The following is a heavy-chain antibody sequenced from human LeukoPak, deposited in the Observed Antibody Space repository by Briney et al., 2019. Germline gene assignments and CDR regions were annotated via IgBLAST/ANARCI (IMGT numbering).Heavy chain of an antibody. CDR2: IIPIFGTA. J-gene: IGHJ4*02. Sequence: GASVTVSCKASGGTFSSYAISWVRQAPGQGLEWMGGIIPIFGTANYAQKFQGRVTITADESTSTAYMELSSLRSEDTAVYYCAVACGDGVDYWGQGTLVTVSS. V-gene: IGHV1-69*13. D-gene: IGHD2-21*02. CDR3: AVACGDGVDY. CDR1: GGTFSSYA.